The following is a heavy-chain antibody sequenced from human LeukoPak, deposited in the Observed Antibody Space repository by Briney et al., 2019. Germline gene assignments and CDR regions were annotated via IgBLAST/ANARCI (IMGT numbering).Heavy chain of an antibody. J-gene: IGHJ4*02. D-gene: IGHD6-13*01. CDR1: GFTFTSYG. CDR2: IWYDGSNK. V-gene: IGHV3-33*01. Sequence: PGRSLRLSCAASGFTFTSYGMHWVRQAPGKGLEGVAVIWYDGSNKFYADSVKGRFTISRDDSKNTVYLQMDSLRAGDTAVYYCARDQGTAADLFDYWGQGTLVTVSS. CDR3: ARDQGTAADLFDY.